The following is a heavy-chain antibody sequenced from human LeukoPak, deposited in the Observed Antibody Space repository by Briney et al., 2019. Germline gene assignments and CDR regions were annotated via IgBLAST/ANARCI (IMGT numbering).Heavy chain of an antibody. V-gene: IGHV3-48*02. D-gene: IGHD1-26*01. CDR1: GFTFSSYT. CDR2: ITASGTAM. Sequence: GGSLRLSCAASGFTFSSYTMNWVRQAPGKGLEWVSHITASGTAMFYADSVKGRFTISRDNAKNSLYLQMNSLRDEDTAVYYCASSGSYRFDYWGQGTLVTVSS. CDR3: ASSGSYRFDY. J-gene: IGHJ4*02.